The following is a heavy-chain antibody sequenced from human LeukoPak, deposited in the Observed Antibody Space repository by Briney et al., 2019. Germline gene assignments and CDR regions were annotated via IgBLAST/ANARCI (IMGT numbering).Heavy chain of an antibody. D-gene: IGHD3-22*01. CDR2: IYTSGST. Sequence: SSQTLSLTCTVSGGSISSGSYYWSWIRQPAGKGLEWIGRIYTSGSTNYNPSLKSRVTISVDTSKNQFSLKLSSVTAADTAVYYCARDANYYDSSGYYYLEAQGFFDYWGQGTLVTVSS. J-gene: IGHJ4*02. CDR1: GGSISSGSYY. V-gene: IGHV4-61*02. CDR3: ARDANYYDSSGYYYLEAQGFFDY.